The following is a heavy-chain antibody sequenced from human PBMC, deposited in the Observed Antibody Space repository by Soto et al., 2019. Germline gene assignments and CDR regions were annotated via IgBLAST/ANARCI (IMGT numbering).Heavy chain of an antibody. Sequence: GGSLRLSCAASGFTFSSYWMSWVRQAPGKGLEWVANIKQDGSEKYYVDSVKGRFTISRDNAKNSLYLQMNSLRAEDTAVYYCARETCDGYSYGEEPLCYFDYWGQGTLVTVSS. CDR3: ARETCDGYSYGEEPLCYFDY. CDR1: GFTFSSYW. V-gene: IGHV3-7*01. D-gene: IGHD5-18*01. CDR2: IKQDGSEK. J-gene: IGHJ4*02.